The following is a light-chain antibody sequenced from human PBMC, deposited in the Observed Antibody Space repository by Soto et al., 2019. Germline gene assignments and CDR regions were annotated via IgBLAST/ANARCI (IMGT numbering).Light chain of an antibody. CDR2: GAS. V-gene: IGKV3-20*01. CDR1: QSVSSSY. Sequence: ELVLTPSPGTLSLSPGERATLSCRASQSVSSSYLAWYQQKPGQAPRLLIYGASRRATGIPDRFTGSGSGTDFTLTISRLEPGDFAVYYCQQYVSSPWAFGQGTKVDIK. J-gene: IGKJ1*01. CDR3: QQYVSSPWA.